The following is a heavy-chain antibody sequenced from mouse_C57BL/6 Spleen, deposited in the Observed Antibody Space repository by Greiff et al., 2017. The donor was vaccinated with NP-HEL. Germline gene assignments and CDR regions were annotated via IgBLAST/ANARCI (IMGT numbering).Heavy chain of an antibody. D-gene: IGHD1-1*02. Sequence: VQLQQSGPGLEQPSQSLSITCTVSGFSLTSYGVHWVRQSPGKGLEWLGVIWSGGSKDNNAAFISRLSISKDNSKSQVFFKMNSLQADDTAIYYCAREGGSGAMDYWGQGTSVTVSS. V-gene: IGHV2-2*01. CDR2: IWSGGSK. CDR3: AREGGSGAMDY. J-gene: IGHJ4*01. CDR1: GFSLTSYG.